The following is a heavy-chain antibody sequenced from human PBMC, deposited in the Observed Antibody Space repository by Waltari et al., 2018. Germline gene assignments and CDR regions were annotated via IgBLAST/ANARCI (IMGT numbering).Heavy chain of an antibody. CDR1: GDTFRGYY. D-gene: IGHD6-6*01. CDR3: AREALATRPNDAFDI. Sequence: QVQLVQSGAEVRKPGASVTVACPASGDTFRGYYMHWLLTAAGQGLEWMAWINPNSGGTNSAQKFQGRVSMTRDTSFSTAYMELSRLTSDDTAVYYCAREALATRPNDAFDIWGQGTKVTVAS. J-gene: IGHJ3*02. V-gene: IGHV1-2*02. CDR2: INPNSGGT.